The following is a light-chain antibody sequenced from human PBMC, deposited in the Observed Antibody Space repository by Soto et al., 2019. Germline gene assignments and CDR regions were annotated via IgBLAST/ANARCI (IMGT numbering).Light chain of an antibody. J-gene: IGKJ4*01. V-gene: IGKV3-20*01. CDR3: QQYGTSPLT. Sequence: IVLTQSPGTLSLSPGERATLSCRASQSVSSSSLAWYQQKPGQAPRLLMYGASRRATGIPDRFSGSGSGTDFTLIISRLEPEDFAVYYCQQYGTSPLTFGGGTKVDIK. CDR2: GAS. CDR1: QSVSSSS.